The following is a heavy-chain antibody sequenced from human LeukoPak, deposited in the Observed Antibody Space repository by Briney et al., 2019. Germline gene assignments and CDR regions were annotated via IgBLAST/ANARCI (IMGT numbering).Heavy chain of an antibody. CDR3: ARDPGYGYSGAFDI. CDR2: IKQGGSEK. CDR1: GFTFSRYW. V-gene: IGHV3-7*01. J-gene: IGHJ3*02. Sequence: GGSLRLSCAASGFTFSRYWISWVRQAPGKGLEWVANIKQGGSEKYYVDSVKGRFTISRDNAKNSLYLQMNSLRAEDTAVYYCARDPGYGYSGAFDIWGQGTMVTVSS. D-gene: IGHD5-18*01.